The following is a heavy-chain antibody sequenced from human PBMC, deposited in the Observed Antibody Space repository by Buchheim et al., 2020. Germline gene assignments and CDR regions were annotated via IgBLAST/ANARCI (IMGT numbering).Heavy chain of an antibody. CDR1: GFTFSSYW. V-gene: IGHV3-7*01. CDR2: IKQDGSEK. CDR3: TRGRGYYDSSGYYYRGY. J-gene: IGHJ4*02. D-gene: IGHD3-22*01. Sequence: EVQLVESGGGLVQPGGSLRLSCAASGFTFSSYWMRWVRQAPGKGLEWVANIKQDGSEKYYVDSVKGRLSISRDNAKNSLYMQMNSLRGEDTAVYYCTRGRGYYDSSGYYYRGYWGQGTL.